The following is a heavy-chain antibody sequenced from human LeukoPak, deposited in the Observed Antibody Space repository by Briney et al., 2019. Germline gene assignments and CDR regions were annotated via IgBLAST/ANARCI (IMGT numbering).Heavy chain of an antibody. Sequence: ASVKVSCKASGYTFTSYAMHWVRQAPGQRLEWIGWINAGNGNTKYSQKFQGRVTITRDTSASTAYMELSSLRSEDTAVYYCARVSPTTNKLAYWGQGTLVTVSS. D-gene: IGHD5-12*01. J-gene: IGHJ4*02. CDR3: ARVSPTTNKLAY. CDR2: INAGNGNT. CDR1: GYTFTSYA. V-gene: IGHV1-3*01.